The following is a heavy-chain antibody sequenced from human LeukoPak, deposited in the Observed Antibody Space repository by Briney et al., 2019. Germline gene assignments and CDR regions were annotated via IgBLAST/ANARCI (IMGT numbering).Heavy chain of an antibody. Sequence: ASVKVSCKASGYTFTSYAMNWVRQAPGQGLEWMGWISAYNGNTNYAQKLQGRVTMTTDTSTSTAYMELRSLRSDDTAVYYCARDRAPVGEPLPGYWGQGTLVTVSS. CDR1: GYTFTSYA. V-gene: IGHV1-18*01. CDR2: ISAYNGNT. D-gene: IGHD2-2*01. CDR3: ARDRAPVGEPLPGY. J-gene: IGHJ4*02.